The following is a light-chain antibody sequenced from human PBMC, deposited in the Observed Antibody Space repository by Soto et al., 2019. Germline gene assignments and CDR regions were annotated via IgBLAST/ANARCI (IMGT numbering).Light chain of an antibody. CDR1: QSVSSY. Sequence: EIVLTQSPATLSLSPGERATLSCRASQSVSSYLAWYQQKPGQAPRLLIYGVSTGATGIPDRFSGSGSGTDFTLTISRLEPEDFAVYFCQVYGSSSKTFGQGTTVDIK. V-gene: IGKV3-20*01. J-gene: IGKJ1*01. CDR3: QVYGSSSKT. CDR2: GVS.